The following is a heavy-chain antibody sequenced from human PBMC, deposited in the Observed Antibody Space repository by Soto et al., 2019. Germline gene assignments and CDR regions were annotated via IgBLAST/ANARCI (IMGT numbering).Heavy chain of an antibody. Sequence: SETLSLTCAVYGGSFSDYYWNWIRQPPGKGLEWIGEINHSGTTKYNPSLKSRVSISLDTSKNQFSLKLTSVTAADTALYFCARGRFGVVIIPYYYFALDGWGQGTTVTVSS. CDR1: GGSFSDYY. D-gene: IGHD3-3*01. V-gene: IGHV4-34*01. CDR3: ARGRFGVVIIPYYYFALDG. CDR2: INHSGTT. J-gene: IGHJ6*02.